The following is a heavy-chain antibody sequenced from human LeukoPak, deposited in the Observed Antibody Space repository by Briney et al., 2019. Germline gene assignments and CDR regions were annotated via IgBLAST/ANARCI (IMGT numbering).Heavy chain of an antibody. CDR2: IIPIFGTA. D-gene: IGHD3-10*01. CDR3: ARDPSYYYGSVVPGGGWFDP. CDR1: GGTFSSYA. J-gene: IGHJ5*02. Sequence: SVKVSCKASGGTFSSYAISWVRQAPGQGLEWMGGIIPIFGTANYAQKFQGRVTITADESTSTAYMELSSLRSEDTAVYYCARDPSYYYGSVVPGGGWFDPWGQGTLVTVSS. V-gene: IGHV1-69*01.